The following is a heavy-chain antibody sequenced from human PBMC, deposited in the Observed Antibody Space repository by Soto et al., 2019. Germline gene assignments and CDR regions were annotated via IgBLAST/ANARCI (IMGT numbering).Heavy chain of an antibody. CDR3: SRDHLEEIDLRDYCFDS. CDR2: IIPIFGTT. J-gene: IGHJ4*02. V-gene: IGHV1-69*01. D-gene: IGHD3-9*01. Sequence: QVQLEQSGAEVKKPGSSVKVSCKVSGATFSTSSISWVRQAPGQGLEWMGAIIPIFGTTNYAQEFQGRLTITAAARTCTAYMELTTLGSQDTAVYFCSRDHLEEIDLRDYCFDSGGQGNLVTISS. CDR1: GATFSTSS.